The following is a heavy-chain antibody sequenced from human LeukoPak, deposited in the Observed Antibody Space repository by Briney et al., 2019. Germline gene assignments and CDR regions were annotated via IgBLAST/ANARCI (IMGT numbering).Heavy chain of an antibody. Sequence: SETLSLTCTVSGGSISSGGYYWSWIRQPPGKGLEGIGYIYHSGSTYYNPSLKSRVTIFLDTSKNRFSLKLSSVTAADTAMYYCARDVNSSGDAFDIWGQGTMVTVSS. D-gene: IGHD3-22*01. J-gene: IGHJ3*02. CDR1: GGSISSGGYY. V-gene: IGHV4-30-2*01. CDR3: ARDVNSSGDAFDI. CDR2: IYHSGST.